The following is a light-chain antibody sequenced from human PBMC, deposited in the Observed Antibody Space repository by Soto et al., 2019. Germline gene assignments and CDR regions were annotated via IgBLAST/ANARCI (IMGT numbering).Light chain of an antibody. CDR3: QARDATTAA. J-gene: IGLJ2*01. V-gene: IGLV3-1*01. CDR2: LDT. Sequence: SYELTQPPSVSVSPGQTASIPCSGDKLGDKYASWYQQKSGQSPVMVIYLDTKRPSGIPERFSGSKSGNTATLTISGTQAMDEADYYCQARDATTAAFGGGTKLTVL. CDR1: KLGDKY.